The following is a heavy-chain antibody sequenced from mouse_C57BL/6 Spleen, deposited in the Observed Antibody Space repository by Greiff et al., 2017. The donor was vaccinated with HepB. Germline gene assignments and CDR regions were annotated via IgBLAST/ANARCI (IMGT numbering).Heavy chain of an antibody. Sequence: EVHLVESEGGLVQPGSSMKLSCTASGFTFSDYYMAWVRQVPEKGLEWVANINYDGSSTYYLDSLKSRFIISRDNAKNILYLQMSSLKSEDTATYYCARFYGSSFYFDVWGTGTTVTVSS. CDR1: GFTFSDYY. J-gene: IGHJ1*03. CDR2: INYDGSST. D-gene: IGHD1-1*01. V-gene: IGHV5-16*01. CDR3: ARFYGSSFYFDV.